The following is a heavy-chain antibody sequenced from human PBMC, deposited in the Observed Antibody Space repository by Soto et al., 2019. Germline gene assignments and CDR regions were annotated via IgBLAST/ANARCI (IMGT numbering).Heavy chain of an antibody. J-gene: IGHJ6*02. CDR3: ASVTRTCISTSCYRYYYGMDV. Sequence: PFQTRSDQWSVGDGCRSRCRYYRSWIRQTPGKGLEWIGYIYYSGSTNYNPSLKSRVTISVDTSKNQFSLKLSSVTAADTAVYYCASVTRTCISTSCYRYYYGMDVWGQGTTVTSP. CDR2: IYYSGST. D-gene: IGHD2-2*02. V-gene: IGHV4-61*01. CDR1: DGCRSRCRYY.